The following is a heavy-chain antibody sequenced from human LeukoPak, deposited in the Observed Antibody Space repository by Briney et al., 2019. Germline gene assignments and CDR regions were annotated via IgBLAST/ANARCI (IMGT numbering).Heavy chain of an antibody. D-gene: IGHD6-13*01. CDR1: GFTFSSYA. V-gene: IGHV3-23*01. CDR3: AKDAIAAAGFSAWWASNYYYYYMDV. Sequence: PGGSLRLSCAASGFTFSSYAMSWVRQAPGKGLEWVSAISGSGGSTYYADSVKGRFTISRDNSKNTLYLQMNSLRAEDTAVYYCAKDAIAAAGFSAWWASNYYYYYMDVWGKGTTVTVSS. CDR2: ISGSGGST. J-gene: IGHJ6*03.